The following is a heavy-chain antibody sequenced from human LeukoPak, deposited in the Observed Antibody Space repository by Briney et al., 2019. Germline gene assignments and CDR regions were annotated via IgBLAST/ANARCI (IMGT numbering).Heavy chain of an antibody. V-gene: IGHV3-74*03. CDR2: IDEGGSNA. CDR3: IRDEALWRLDY. Sequence: VGSLRLSSAASGFTFSNHWMHWVRQAPGKGLLWVSRIDEGGSNAMYADSVKGRFSISRDNAKNTVNLQMNSLRAEDTGVYYCIRDEALWRLDYWGQGTLVTVSS. CDR1: GFTFSNHW. D-gene: IGHD2-21*01. J-gene: IGHJ4*02.